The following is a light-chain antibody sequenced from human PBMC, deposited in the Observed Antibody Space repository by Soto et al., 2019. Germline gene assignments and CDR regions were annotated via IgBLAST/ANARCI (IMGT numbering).Light chain of an antibody. CDR2: GAS. CDR3: QQYGSSPTIT. CDR1: QSVSSSY. Sequence: EIWMTQSPATLSVSPGKRVILSCWASQSVSSSYLAWYQHKPGQAPRLLIQGASSRAPGIPDRFSGIGSGTYFTLTISRLETEDFAVYYCQQYGSSPTITFGQGTRLEIK. V-gene: IGKV3-20*01. J-gene: IGKJ5*01.